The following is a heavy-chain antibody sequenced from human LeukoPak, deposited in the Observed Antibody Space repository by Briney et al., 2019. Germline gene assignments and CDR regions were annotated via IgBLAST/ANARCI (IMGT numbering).Heavy chain of an antibody. D-gene: IGHD5-12*01. V-gene: IGHV4-59*08. CDR2: IYYSGST. CDR1: GGSISSYY. Sequence: SETLSLTCTVSGGSISSYYWSWIREPPGKGLEWMGYIYYSGSTNYNPSLKTRVTISVDTSKNQFSLKLSSVTAADTAVYYCARHDSGYDSFDYGGQGTLVTV. J-gene: IGHJ4*02. CDR3: ARHDSGYDSFDY.